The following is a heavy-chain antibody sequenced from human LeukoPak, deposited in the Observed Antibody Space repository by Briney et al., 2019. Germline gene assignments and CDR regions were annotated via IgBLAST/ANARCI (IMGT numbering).Heavy chain of an antibody. CDR1: GFTFNNYN. CDR2: IKQDRSEK. J-gene: IGHJ4*02. V-gene: IGHV3-7*01. CDR3: ARLREIPVFGVVTKSTSYFDY. Sequence: GGSLRLSCAASGFTFNNYNMNWVRQAPGKGLELVANIKQDRSEKYYVDSVKGRFTISRDNAKNSLYLQMNSLRAEDTAVYYCARLREIPVFGVVTKSTSYFDYWGQGTLVTVSS. D-gene: IGHD3-3*01.